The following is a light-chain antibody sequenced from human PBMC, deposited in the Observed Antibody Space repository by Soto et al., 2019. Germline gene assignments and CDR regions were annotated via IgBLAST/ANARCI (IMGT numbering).Light chain of an antibody. J-gene: IGKJ1*01. CDR3: QQYNNWPQT. CDR1: QSISSY. V-gene: IGKV1-39*01. Sequence: DIQMTQSPSSLSASVGDRVTITCRASQSISSYLNWYQQKPGNSPKVLLYGASILQTGIPARFSGSGSGTEFTLTISSLQSEDFAVYYCQQYNNWPQTFGQGTKVDIK. CDR2: GAS.